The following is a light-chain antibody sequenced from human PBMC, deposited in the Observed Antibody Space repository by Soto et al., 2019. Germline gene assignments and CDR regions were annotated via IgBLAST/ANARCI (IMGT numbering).Light chain of an antibody. CDR2: GAS. J-gene: IGKJ1*01. V-gene: IGKV3-15*01. CDR3: QQYNNWPWT. CDR1: QSISDT. Sequence: EIVMTQSPATLSVSPGGRATLSCRASQSISDTLAWYQQKPGQAPRLLIHGASTRATGFPARFSGSGSGTGFTLTISSLQSEDFAGYYCQQYNNWPWTFGQGTKVEIK.